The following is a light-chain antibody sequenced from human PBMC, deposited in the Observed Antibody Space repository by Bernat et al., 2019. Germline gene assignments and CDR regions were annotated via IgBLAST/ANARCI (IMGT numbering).Light chain of an antibody. CDR3: QQSYNCPRT. Sequence: DIQMTQSPSSLAASVGDTVTIACRASQTVYNYLNWYQQKPGTAPKLLIYSVSNLQSGVPSRFSGGGSGTDFTLTITSLQSEDFATHYCQQSYNCPRTFGQGTRV. J-gene: IGKJ1*01. CDR2: SVS. CDR1: QTVYNY. V-gene: IGKV1-39*01.